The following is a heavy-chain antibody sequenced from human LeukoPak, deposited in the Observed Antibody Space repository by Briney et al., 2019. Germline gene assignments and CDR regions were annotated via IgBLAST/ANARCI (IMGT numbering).Heavy chain of an antibody. CDR2: IKQDGSEK. Sequence: GGSLRLSCAGSGFIFSSYWMSWVRQAPGKGLEWVANIKQDGSEKYYVDSVKGRFTISRDNAKNSLYLQMNSLRAEDTAVYYCARDPSGSYYRDYWGQGTLVTVSS. J-gene: IGHJ4*02. V-gene: IGHV3-7*01. D-gene: IGHD3-10*01. CDR3: ARDPSGSYYRDY. CDR1: GFIFSSYW.